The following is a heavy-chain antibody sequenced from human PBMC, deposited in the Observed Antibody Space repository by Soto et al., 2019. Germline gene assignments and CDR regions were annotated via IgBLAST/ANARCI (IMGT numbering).Heavy chain of an antibody. CDR3: AKDARSNWNTGHYNDAFDI. CDR2: VSGSGAST. CDR1: GFPFRSYA. V-gene: IGHV3-23*01. D-gene: IGHD1-1*01. Sequence: EVQLLESGGGLVQPGGSLGLSCAASGFPFRSYALGWVGQAPGTGREWVSAVSGSGASTYYADTVKGRFTISRDNSENTLEVQMNSLRAEDTALYYGAKDARSNWNTGHYNDAFDIWGQGTMVTVSS. J-gene: IGHJ3*02.